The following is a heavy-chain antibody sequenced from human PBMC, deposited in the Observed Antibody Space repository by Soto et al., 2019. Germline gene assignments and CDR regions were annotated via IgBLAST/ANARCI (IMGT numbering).Heavy chain of an antibody. CDR1: DGSIRTYY. CDR3: ARATIFGVVEFDY. J-gene: IGHJ4*02. V-gene: IGHV4-59*01. CDR2: IYYSGST. D-gene: IGHD3-3*01. Sequence: SETLSLTSTVADGSIRTYYWHWLRQPPGKGLEWIGYIYYSGSTNYTPSLKRRVTISVDTSKNQFSLKLSSVTAADTAVYYCARATIFGVVEFDYWGQGTLVTVSS.